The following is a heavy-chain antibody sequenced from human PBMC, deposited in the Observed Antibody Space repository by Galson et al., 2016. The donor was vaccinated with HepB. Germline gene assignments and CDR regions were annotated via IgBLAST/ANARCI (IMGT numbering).Heavy chain of an antibody. Sequence: SVKVSCKASGYTFTNYGISWVRQAPGQGLEWMGWISPYNGNTRYAQKLQARVTMTTDTSTSTVYMELRSLTDDDTAVYHCARDKVHDSDSIPNDYWGQGTLVTVSS. CDR3: ARDKVHDSDSIPNDY. CDR2: ISPYNGNT. CDR1: GYTFTNYG. V-gene: IGHV1-18*01. D-gene: IGHD3-22*01. J-gene: IGHJ4*02.